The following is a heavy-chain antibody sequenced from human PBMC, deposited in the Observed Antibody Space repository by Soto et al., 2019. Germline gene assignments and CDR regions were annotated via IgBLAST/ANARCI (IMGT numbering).Heavy chain of an antibody. D-gene: IGHD6-13*01. J-gene: IGHJ6*02. V-gene: IGHV4-34*01. CDR1: GGSFSGYY. Sequence: SETLSLTCAVYGGSFSGYYWSWIRQPPGKGLEWIGEINHSGSTNYNPSLKSRVTISVDTSKNQFSLKLSSVTAADTAVYYCGRFECHMRYSSSWYSSYYNYGRAVWAQGTGFPV. CDR2: INHSGST. CDR3: GRFECHMRYSSSWYSSYYNYGRAV.